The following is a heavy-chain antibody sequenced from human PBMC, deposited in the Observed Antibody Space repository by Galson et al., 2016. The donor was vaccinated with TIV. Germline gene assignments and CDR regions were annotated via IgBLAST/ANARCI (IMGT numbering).Heavy chain of an antibody. CDR3: ARNFPIDDIFAAYYFDY. CDR2: AWYDGNNA. D-gene: IGHD3-9*01. V-gene: IGHV3-33*01. J-gene: IGHJ4*02. CDR1: GFTFNYHG. Sequence: SLRLSCAASGFTFNYHGIHWVRQAPGKGLEWLAVAWYDGNNAYYADSVKGRFTISRDNSNSTVFLQMNSLRAEDTAVYYCARNFPIDDIFAAYYFDYWGQG.